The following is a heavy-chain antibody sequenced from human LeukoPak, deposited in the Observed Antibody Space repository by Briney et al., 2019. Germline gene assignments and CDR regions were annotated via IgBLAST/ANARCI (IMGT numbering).Heavy chain of an antibody. J-gene: IGHJ4*02. CDR1: GFTFNNYA. CDR2: INTDGSTT. D-gene: IGHD3-16*01. Sequence: PGGSLRLSCAASGFTFNNYAMNWVRQTPGKGLVWVSNINTDGSTTNYADSVKGRFTISRDNAKNTLFLQMNSLRAEDTAIYYCVRSWGEDYWGQGTLVTASS. CDR3: VRSWGEDY. V-gene: IGHV3-74*01.